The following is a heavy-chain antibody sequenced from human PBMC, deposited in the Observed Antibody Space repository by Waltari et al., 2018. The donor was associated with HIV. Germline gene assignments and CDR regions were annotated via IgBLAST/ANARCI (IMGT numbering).Heavy chain of an antibody. D-gene: IGHD3-22*01. Sequence: QVHLVQSGAELRKPGASVTVSCKASGYTFTNYGITWVRQAPGQGLEWMGWISGYNGDTKYAKKVRGRVTMTTDTSTSTAYLEMGRLRFDDTAVYYCARDHYYGSSGYYSDYWGQGTLVTVSS. J-gene: IGHJ4*02. V-gene: IGHV1-18*01. CDR3: ARDHYYGSSGYYSDY. CDR1: GYTFTNYG. CDR2: ISGYNGDT.